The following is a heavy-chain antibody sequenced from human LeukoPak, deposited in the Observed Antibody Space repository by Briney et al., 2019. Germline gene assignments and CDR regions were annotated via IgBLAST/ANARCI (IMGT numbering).Heavy chain of an antibody. D-gene: IGHD5-24*01. Sequence: ASVKVSCKASGGTFSSYAISWVRQAPGQGLEWMGGIIPIFGTANYAQKFQGRVTITADESTSTAYMELSSLRSEDTAVYYCARTRHRAMATITKGAFDIWGQGTMVTVSS. CDR2: IIPIFGTA. CDR1: GGTFSSYA. V-gene: IGHV1-69*13. J-gene: IGHJ3*02. CDR3: ARTRHRAMATITKGAFDI.